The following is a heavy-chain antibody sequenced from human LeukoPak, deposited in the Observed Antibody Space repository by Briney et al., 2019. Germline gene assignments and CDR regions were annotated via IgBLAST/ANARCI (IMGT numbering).Heavy chain of an antibody. V-gene: IGHV3-30-3*01. CDR2: ISYDGSNK. CDR3: ARDIVVRGVNYGMSV. Sequence: GGSLRLSCAASGFTFSSYAMHWVRQAPGKGLEWVAVISYDGSNKYYADSVKGRFTISRDNSKSTLYLQMNSLRAEDTAVYYCARDIVVRGVNYGMSVCGQGTTVTVSS. D-gene: IGHD3-10*01. CDR1: GFTFSSYA. J-gene: IGHJ6*02.